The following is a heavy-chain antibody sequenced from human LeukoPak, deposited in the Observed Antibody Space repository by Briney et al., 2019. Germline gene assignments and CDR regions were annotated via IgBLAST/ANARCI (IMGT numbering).Heavy chain of an antibody. CDR3: ARRYYGSGSYYNWFDP. CDR1: AYSFTSYW. J-gene: IGHJ5*02. CDR2: IYPGDSDT. Sequence: GESLKISCKGSAYSFTSYWIGWVRQMPGKGLEWMGIIYPGDSDTRYSPSFQGQVTISADKSISTAYLQWSSLKASDTAMYYCARRYYGSGSYYNWFDPWGQGTLVIVSS. V-gene: IGHV5-51*01. D-gene: IGHD3-10*01.